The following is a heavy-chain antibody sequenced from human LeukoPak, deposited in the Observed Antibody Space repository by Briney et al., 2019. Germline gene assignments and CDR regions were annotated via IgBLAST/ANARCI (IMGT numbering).Heavy chain of an antibody. CDR2: INPSGSTT. CDR3: ARRSPAYCFGDCYLDY. CDR1: RYTFTSYY. D-gene: IGHD2-21*02. Sequence: GASVPVSCKASRYTFTSYYMFWVRQPPGQGPEWMGIINPSGSTTSYAQNFQGRVTMTRDTSTSTVYMELSSLRSEDTAVYYCARRSPAYCFGDCYLDYWGQGTLVTVSS. J-gene: IGHJ4*02. V-gene: IGHV1-46*01.